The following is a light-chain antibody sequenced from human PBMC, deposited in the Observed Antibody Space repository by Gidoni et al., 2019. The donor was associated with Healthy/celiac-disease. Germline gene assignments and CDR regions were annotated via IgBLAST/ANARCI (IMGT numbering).Light chain of an antibody. CDR2: AAS. Sequence: EIVLTQSPGTLSLSPGERATLTCRASQSVSSSTLDWYQQKPGQAPRLLLYAASRRSTGVPDRFSGSGSGTDFTLPISRLEPEDFAVYYCQKYGSSPPWTFGQGTKVEIK. CDR1: QSVSSST. CDR3: QKYGSSPPWT. J-gene: IGKJ1*01. V-gene: IGKV3-20*01.